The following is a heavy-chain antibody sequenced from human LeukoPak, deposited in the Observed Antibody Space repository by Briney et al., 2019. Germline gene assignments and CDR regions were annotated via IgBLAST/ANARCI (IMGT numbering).Heavy chain of an antibody. V-gene: IGHV3-21*01. CDR3: ARANKIVGATYYFDY. J-gene: IGHJ4*02. CDR1: GFTFSSYS. D-gene: IGHD1-26*01. CDR2: ISSSSYI. Sequence: GGSLRLSCAASGFTFSSYSMNWVRQAPGKGLEWVTSISSSSYIYYADSVKGRFTISRDNAKNSLYLQMNSLRAEDTAVYYCARANKIVGATYYFDYWGQGTLVTVSS.